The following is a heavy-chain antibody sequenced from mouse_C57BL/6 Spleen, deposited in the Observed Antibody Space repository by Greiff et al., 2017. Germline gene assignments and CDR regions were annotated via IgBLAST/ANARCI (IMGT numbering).Heavy chain of an antibody. CDR3: ARGDYPYWYFDV. CDR2: INPNYGTT. CDR1: GYSFTDYN. D-gene: IGHD1-1*02. J-gene: IGHJ1*03. V-gene: IGHV1-39*01. Sequence: EVKLMESGPELVKPGASVKISCKASGYSFTDYNMNWVKQSNGKSLEWIGVINPNYGTTSYNQKFKGKATLTVDQSSSTAYMQLNSLTSEDSAVYYCARGDYPYWYFDVWGTGTTVTVSS.